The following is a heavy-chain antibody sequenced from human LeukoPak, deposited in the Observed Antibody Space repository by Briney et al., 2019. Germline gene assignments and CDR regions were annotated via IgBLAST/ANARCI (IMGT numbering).Heavy chain of an antibody. CDR1: GFTFSSYG. Sequence: PGGSLRLSCAASGFTFSSYGMHWVRQAPGKGLEWVVVISYDGSNKYYADSVKGRFTISRDNSKNTLYLQMNSLRAEDTAVYYCAKEGGSSSWLDLAYYYYGMDVWGQGTTVTVSS. D-gene: IGHD6-13*01. V-gene: IGHV3-30*18. CDR2: ISYDGSNK. CDR3: AKEGGSSSWLDLAYYYYGMDV. J-gene: IGHJ6*02.